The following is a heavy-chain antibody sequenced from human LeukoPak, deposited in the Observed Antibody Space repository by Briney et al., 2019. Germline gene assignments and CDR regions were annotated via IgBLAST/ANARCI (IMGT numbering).Heavy chain of an antibody. CDR3: ARGSGDNYGIDY. J-gene: IGHJ4*02. V-gene: IGHV3-53*01. CDR1: GFTVSSDH. CDR2: IYSGGGT. Sequence: GGSLRLSCATSGFTVSSDHMSWVRQAPGKGLEWVSLIYSGGGTYYADSVKGRFTISRDNSKNTLYLQMNSLRAEDRAVYYCARGSGDNYGIDYWGQGTLVTVSS. D-gene: IGHD5-24*01.